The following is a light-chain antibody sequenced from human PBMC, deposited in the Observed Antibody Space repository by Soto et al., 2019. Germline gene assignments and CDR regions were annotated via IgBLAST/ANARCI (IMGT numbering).Light chain of an antibody. CDR3: EQYANAPR. Sequence: IHRILKHWSLAASVEDEDPVARQTSQNINNYLNWYQQKPGRAPKLLIYDASNLEAGVPSRFRGSGTGTDFTCPMTRLYPEDIVTYYCEQYANAPRVARGTRLEIK. V-gene: IGKV1-33*01. J-gene: IGKJ5*01. CDR1: QNINNY. CDR2: DAS.